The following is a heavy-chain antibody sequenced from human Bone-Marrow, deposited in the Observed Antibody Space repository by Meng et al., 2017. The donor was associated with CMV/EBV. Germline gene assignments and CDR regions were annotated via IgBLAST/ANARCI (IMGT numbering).Heavy chain of an antibody. V-gene: IGHV3-7*01. CDR1: GFTFRTYW. CDR3: AREHRLPIPPDLDY. J-gene: IGHJ4*02. D-gene: IGHD2-2*01. Sequence: GESLKISCAASGFTFRTYWMSWVRQAPGKGLEWVGNIKQDGSEKYYVSSVKGRFTISRDNAKNSLYLQLNSLRADDTAVYYCAREHRLPIPPDLDYWGLGTLVTVFS. CDR2: IKQDGSEK.